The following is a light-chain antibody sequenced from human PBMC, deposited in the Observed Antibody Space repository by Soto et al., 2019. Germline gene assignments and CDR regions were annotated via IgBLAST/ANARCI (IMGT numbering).Light chain of an antibody. CDR1: QSVSVH. J-gene: IGKJ5*01. CDR3: QQYSNWPPIT. Sequence: ETVMTQSPGTLSVPLGERATLSCRASQSVSVHLAWYQQKPGQAPRLLIYDTSTRATGIPARFSGSGSGTEFTLTISSLQSEDFAVYYCQQYSNWPPITFGQGTRLEI. CDR2: DTS. V-gene: IGKV3-15*01.